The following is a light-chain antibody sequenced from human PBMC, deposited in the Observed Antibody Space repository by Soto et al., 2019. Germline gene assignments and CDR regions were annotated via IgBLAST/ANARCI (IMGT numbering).Light chain of an antibody. CDR1: QSLSSSN. Sequence: DILLTQSPGTLSLSPGERAPLSSRASQSLSSSNLAWYQQKRGQAPRLLIYGASSRATAIPDRLSGSGSGTDFTLTISRLEPEDFAVYYCQQYGSSGTFGQGTKVDIK. V-gene: IGKV3-20*01. CDR2: GAS. CDR3: QQYGSSGT. J-gene: IGKJ1*01.